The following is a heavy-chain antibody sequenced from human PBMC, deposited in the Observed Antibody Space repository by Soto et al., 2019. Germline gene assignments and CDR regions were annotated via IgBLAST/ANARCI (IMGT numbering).Heavy chain of an antibody. J-gene: IGHJ6*02. CDR3: TTGVRGVTYYYYYGMDV. CDR2: IKSKTDGGTT. Sequence: EVQLVESGGGLVKPGGSLRLSCAASGFTFSNAWMNWVRQAPGKGLEWVGRIKSKTDGGTTDYAAPVKGRFTISRDDSKNTLYLQMNSLKTEDTAVYYCTTGVRGVTYYYYYGMDVWGQGTTVTVSS. CDR1: GFTFSNAW. D-gene: IGHD3-10*01. V-gene: IGHV3-15*07.